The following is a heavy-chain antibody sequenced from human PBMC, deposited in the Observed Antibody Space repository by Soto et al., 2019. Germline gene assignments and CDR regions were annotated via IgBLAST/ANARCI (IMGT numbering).Heavy chain of an antibody. D-gene: IGHD3-22*01. Sequence: PSETLSLTCTVSGGSISSGDYYWSWIRQPPGKGLEWIGYIYYSGSTCYNPSPKSRVTISVDTSKNQFSLKLSSVTAADTAVYYCARLARIVVECWGQGTLVTVYS. V-gene: IGHV4-30-4*01. J-gene: IGHJ4*02. CDR3: ARLARIVVEC. CDR1: GGSISSGDYY. CDR2: IYYSGST.